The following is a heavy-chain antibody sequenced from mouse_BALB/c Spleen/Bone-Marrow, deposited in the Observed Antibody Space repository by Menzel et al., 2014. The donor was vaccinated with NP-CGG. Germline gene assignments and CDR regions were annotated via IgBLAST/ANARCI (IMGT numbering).Heavy chain of an antibody. CDR2: ISSGGSYT. J-gene: IGHJ4*01. CDR1: GFTFXSYA. D-gene: IGHD1-1*01. CDR3: ARHETTVVATDAMDY. Sequence: EVQLQQSGGGLVKPGGSLKLSCAASGFTFXSYAMPWVRQTPEKRLEWVATISSGGSYTYYPDSVKGRFTISRDNAKNTLYLQMSSLRSEDTAMYYCARHETTVVATDAMDYWGQGTSVTVSS. V-gene: IGHV5-9-3*01.